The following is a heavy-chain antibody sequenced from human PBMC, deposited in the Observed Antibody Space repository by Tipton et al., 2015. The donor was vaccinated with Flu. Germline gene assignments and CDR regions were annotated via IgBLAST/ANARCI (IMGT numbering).Heavy chain of an antibody. CDR3: VKPLIRYCSSTSCYFAAFDI. Sequence: SLRLSCSASGFTFSSYAMHWVRQAPGKGLEYVSAISSNGGSTYYADSVKGRFTISRDNSKNTLYLQMSSLRAEDTAVYYCVKPLIRYCSSTSCYFAAFDIWGQGTMVTVSS. J-gene: IGHJ3*02. V-gene: IGHV3-64D*06. D-gene: IGHD2-2*01. CDR2: ISSNGGST. CDR1: GFTFSSYA.